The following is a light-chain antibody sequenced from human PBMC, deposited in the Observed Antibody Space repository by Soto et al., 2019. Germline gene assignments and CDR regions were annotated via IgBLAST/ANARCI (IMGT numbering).Light chain of an antibody. CDR1: QSVRSN. CDR3: QQYNNWWT. CDR2: GAS. J-gene: IGKJ1*01. V-gene: IGKV3-15*01. Sequence: EIVMTQSPATLSVSPGERATLSCRASQSVRSNLAWYQQKRGQAPRLLIYGASTRATGIPARFSGSGSGTEFSPTISSLQSEDFAVYYCQQYNNWWTFGQGTKV.